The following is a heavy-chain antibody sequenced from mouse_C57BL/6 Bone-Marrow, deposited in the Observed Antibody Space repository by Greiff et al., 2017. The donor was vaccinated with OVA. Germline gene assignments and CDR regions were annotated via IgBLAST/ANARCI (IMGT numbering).Heavy chain of an antibody. CDR1: GFTFSSYT. CDR3: ARQGAYYGSMDY. D-gene: IGHD1-1*01. V-gene: IGHV5-9*01. CDR2: ISGGGGNT. J-gene: IGHJ4*01. Sequence: EVQVVESGGGLVKPGGSLKLSCAASGFTFSSYTMSWVRQTPEKRLEWVATISGGGGNTYYPDSVKGRFTISRDNAKNTLYLQMSSLRSEDTALYYCARQGAYYGSMDYWGQGTSVTVSS.